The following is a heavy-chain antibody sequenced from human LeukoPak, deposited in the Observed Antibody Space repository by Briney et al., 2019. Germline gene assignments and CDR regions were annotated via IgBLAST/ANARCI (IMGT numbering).Heavy chain of an antibody. CDR2: ISSSAST. D-gene: IGHD3-10*01. CDR1: GDSISSGDNY. CDR3: ARPRGSESDYLDAFDI. Sequence: PSETLSLTCTVSGDSISSGDNYWSCIRPPAGQGLEWVVRISSSASTNSNPSLKSRVTISVDTSKYQFSLKLSSVTAADTAVYYCARPRGSESDYLDAFDIWGQGTMVTVSS. V-gene: IGHV4-61*02. J-gene: IGHJ3*02.